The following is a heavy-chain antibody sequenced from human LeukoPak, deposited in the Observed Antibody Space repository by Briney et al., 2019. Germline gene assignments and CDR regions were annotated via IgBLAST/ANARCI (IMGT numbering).Heavy chain of an antibody. V-gene: IGHV3-30*18. CDR1: GFTFGSYG. CDR2: ISYDGSNK. J-gene: IGHJ4*02. Sequence: PGGSLRLSCAASGFTFGSYGLHWVRQAPGKGLEWVAVISYDGSNKYYADSVKGRFTISRDNSKNTLYLQMNSLRAEDTAVYYCAKAGFTVVTPNYFDYWGQGTLVTVSS. D-gene: IGHD4-23*01. CDR3: AKAGFTVVTPNYFDY.